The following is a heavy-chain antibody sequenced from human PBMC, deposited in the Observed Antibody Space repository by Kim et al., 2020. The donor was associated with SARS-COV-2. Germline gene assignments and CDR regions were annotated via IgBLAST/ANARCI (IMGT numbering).Heavy chain of an antibody. Sequence: SETLSLTCTVSGGSISSSSYYWGWIRQPPGKGLEWIGSIYYSGSTYYNPSLKSRVTISVDTSKNQFSLKLSSVTAADTAVYYCARHRMVRGVIRSYYYYYGMDVWGQGTTVTVSS. V-gene: IGHV4-39*01. CDR3: ARHRMVRGVIRSYYYYYGMDV. D-gene: IGHD3-10*01. CDR2: IYYSGST. CDR1: GGSISSSSYY. J-gene: IGHJ6*02.